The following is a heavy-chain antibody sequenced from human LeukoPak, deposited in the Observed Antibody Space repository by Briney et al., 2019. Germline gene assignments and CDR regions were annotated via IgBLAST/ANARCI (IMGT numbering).Heavy chain of an antibody. CDR3: ARGPHSIAGTVAFDI. J-gene: IGHJ3*02. CDR2: ISYDGSNK. D-gene: IGHD4-11*01. V-gene: IGHV3-30-3*01. Sequence: GGSLRLSCAASGFTFSSYAMHWVRQAPGKGLEWVAVISYDGSNKYYADSVKGRFTISRDNPKNSLYLQMNSLRVEDTAVYYCARGPHSIAGTVAFDIWGQGTMVTVSS. CDR1: GFTFSSYA.